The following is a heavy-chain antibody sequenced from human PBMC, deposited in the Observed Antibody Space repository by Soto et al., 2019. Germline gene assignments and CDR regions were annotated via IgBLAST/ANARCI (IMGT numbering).Heavy chain of an antibody. CDR3: ARQEGTATTFYYYGMDF. CDR2: IYPGDSDT. J-gene: IGHJ6*02. Sequence: GESLKISCKGSGYSFTDYWIGWVRQMSGKGLEWMGIIYPGDSDTRYSPSFRGQVTISADKSVSTAYLQWSSLKTSDTAMYYCARQEGTATTFYYYGMDFWGQGTPVTVSS. D-gene: IGHD4-17*01. V-gene: IGHV5-51*01. CDR1: GYSFTDYW.